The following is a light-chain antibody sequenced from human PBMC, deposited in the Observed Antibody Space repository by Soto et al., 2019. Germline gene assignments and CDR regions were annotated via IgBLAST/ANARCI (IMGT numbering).Light chain of an antibody. CDR2: GAS. Sequence: EIVLPQSPGTLSLSPGERATLSCRASQSVSRSYLAWYQQKPGQAPRLLIYGASGRATGIPDRFSGSGSGTDFTLTISRLEPEDFAVYYCQQDGSSPLYTFGQGTKLEIK. CDR3: QQDGSSPLYT. V-gene: IGKV3-20*01. J-gene: IGKJ2*01. CDR1: QSVSRSY.